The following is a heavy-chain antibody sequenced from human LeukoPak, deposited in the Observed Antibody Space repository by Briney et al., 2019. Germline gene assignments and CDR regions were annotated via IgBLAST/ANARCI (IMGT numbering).Heavy chain of an antibody. V-gene: IGHV1-69*05. J-gene: IGHJ4*02. D-gene: IGHD5-18*01. CDR2: IIPIFGTA. CDR1: GGTFSSYA. CDR3: ATNVDTAMVPFDY. Sequence: SVKVSCKASGGTFSSYAISWVRQAPGQGLEWMGGIIPIFGTANYAQRFQDRVTITTDGSTSTAYMELSSLRSEDTAVYYCATNVDTAMVPFDYWGQGTLVTVSS.